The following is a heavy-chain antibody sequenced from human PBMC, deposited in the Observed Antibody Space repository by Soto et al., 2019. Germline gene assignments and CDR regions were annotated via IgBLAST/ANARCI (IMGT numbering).Heavy chain of an antibody. CDR1: GASISGYY. D-gene: IGHD1-1*01. J-gene: IGHJ5*02. CDR2: IYATGTT. Sequence: PSETLSLTCTVSGASISGYYWSWIRKSAGKGLEWIGRIYATGTTDYNPSLKSRVMMSADTSKKQFSLRLRSVTAADTAVYYCVGYGTKTLRDWFDPWGQGISVTVSS. V-gene: IGHV4-4*07. CDR3: VGYGTKTLRDWFDP.